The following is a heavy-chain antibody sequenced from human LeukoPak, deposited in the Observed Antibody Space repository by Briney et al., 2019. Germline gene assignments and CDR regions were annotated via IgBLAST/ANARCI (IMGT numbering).Heavy chain of an antibody. Sequence: SETLSLTCTVSGGSISSYYWSWIRQPPGKGLEWIGYIYYSGSTNYNPSLKSRVTISVDTSKNQFSLKLSSVTAADTAVYYCARDEREGYCSSTSCYTGGAFDIWGQGTMVTVSS. CDR3: ARDEREGYCSSTSCYTGGAFDI. D-gene: IGHD2-2*02. V-gene: IGHV4-59*01. J-gene: IGHJ3*02. CDR1: GGSISSYY. CDR2: IYYSGST.